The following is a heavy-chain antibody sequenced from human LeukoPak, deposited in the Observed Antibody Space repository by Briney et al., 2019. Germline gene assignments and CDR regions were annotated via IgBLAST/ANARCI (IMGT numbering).Heavy chain of an antibody. CDR2: IYYSGST. V-gene: IGHV4-59*08. CDR1: GGSISSYY. CDR3: ARSSTMVRGVMDY. D-gene: IGHD3-10*01. J-gene: IGHJ4*02. Sequence: PSETLSLTCTVSGGSISSYYWSWIRQPPGKGLEWIGYIYYSGSTNYNPSLKSRVTISVDTSKNQFSLKLSSVTAADTALYYCARSSTMVRGVMDYWGQGTLVTVSS.